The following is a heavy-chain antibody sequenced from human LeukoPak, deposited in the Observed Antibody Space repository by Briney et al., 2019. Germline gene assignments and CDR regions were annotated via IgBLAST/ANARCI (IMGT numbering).Heavy chain of an antibody. Sequence: PSETLSLTCTVSVGSISSYYGSWIRQPPGRGREWIGYTYYSGSTNYNPSLKSRVTISVDTSKNQFSLKLSSVTAADTAVYYCARGFLGRVTFGRSNWFDPWGQGTLVTVSS. V-gene: IGHV4-59*01. CDR1: VGSISSYY. CDR2: TYYSGST. J-gene: IGHJ5*02. CDR3: ARGFLGRVTFGRSNWFDP. D-gene: IGHD3-10*01.